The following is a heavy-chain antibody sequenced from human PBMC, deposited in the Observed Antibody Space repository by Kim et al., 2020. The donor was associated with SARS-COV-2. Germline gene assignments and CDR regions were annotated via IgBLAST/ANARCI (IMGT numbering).Heavy chain of an antibody. J-gene: IGHJ3*02. CDR2: ISAYNGNT. V-gene: IGHV1-18*01. D-gene: IGHD3-10*01. CDR3: ARDLDSPLYYYGSGRWGAFDI. Sequence: ASVKVSCKASGYTFTSYGISWVRQAPGQGLEWMGWISAYNGNTNYAQKLQGRVTMTTDTSTSTAYMELRSLRSDDTAVYYCARDLDSPLYYYGSGRWGAFDIWGQGTMVTVSS. CDR1: GYTFTSYG.